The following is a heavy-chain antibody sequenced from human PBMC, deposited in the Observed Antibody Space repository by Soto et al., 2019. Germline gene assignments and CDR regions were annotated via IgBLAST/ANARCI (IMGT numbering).Heavy chain of an antibody. Sequence: GGSLRLSCAASGFTFSSYSMNWVRQAPGKGLEWVSYISSSSSTIYYADSVKGRFTISRDNAKNSLYLQMNSLRDEDTAVYYCARDDCTIFGVVMDPRRGYYYYGMDVWGQGTTVTVSS. CDR1: GFTFSSYS. D-gene: IGHD3-3*01. CDR3: ARDDCTIFGVVMDPRRGYYYYGMDV. CDR2: ISSSSSTI. J-gene: IGHJ6*02. V-gene: IGHV3-48*02.